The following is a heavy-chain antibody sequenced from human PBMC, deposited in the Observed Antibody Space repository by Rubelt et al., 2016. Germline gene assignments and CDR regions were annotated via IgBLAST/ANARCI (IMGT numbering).Heavy chain of an antibody. D-gene: IGHD4-17*01. V-gene: IGHV3-23*01. Sequence: LESGGGFVQPGGSLRLACAASGFTFSSYAMIWVRQTPEKGLEWVSSIRGSGGSSLYADSVKGRFTISRENSKNTLYLQMNDLRAEDTALYYCGRDPNGDFFGAFDMWGRGTLVTVSS. CDR1: GFTFSSYA. J-gene: IGHJ3*02. CDR2: IRGSGGSS. CDR3: GRDPNGDFFGAFDM.